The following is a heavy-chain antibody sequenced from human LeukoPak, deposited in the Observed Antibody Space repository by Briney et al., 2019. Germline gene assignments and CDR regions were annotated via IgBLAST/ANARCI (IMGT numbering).Heavy chain of an antibody. J-gene: IGHJ4*02. Sequence: GGSLRLSCAASGFTFSSYAMHWVRQAPGKGLEWVSLISGDGGSTYYADSVKGRFTISRDNSKNSLYLQMNSLRTEDTALYYCAKDRYSSGWEFDYWGQGTLVTVSS. CDR3: AKDRYSSGWEFDY. CDR2: ISGDGGST. CDR1: GFTFSSYA. D-gene: IGHD6-19*01. V-gene: IGHV3-43*02.